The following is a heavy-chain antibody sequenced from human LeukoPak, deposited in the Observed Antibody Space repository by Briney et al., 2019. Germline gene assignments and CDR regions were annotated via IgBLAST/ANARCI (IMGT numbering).Heavy chain of an antibody. CDR1: GGSVSSYY. Sequence: SETLSLTCTVSGGSVSSYYWSWIRQPPGKGLEWIAYIYYSGSTKYNPSLKSRVTMSVDTSKNQFSLNLSSVTAADTAVYYCAVDVVDFDYWGQGTLVTVSS. CDR3: AVDVVDFDY. V-gene: IGHV4-59*08. J-gene: IGHJ4*02. CDR2: IYYSGST. D-gene: IGHD5-12*01.